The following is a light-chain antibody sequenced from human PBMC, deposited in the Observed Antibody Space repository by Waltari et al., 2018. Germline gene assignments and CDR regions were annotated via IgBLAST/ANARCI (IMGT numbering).Light chain of an antibody. CDR1: QSVLYSSHNKNY. J-gene: IGKJ5*01. CDR3: QRYDSGPFT. Sequence: DIVMTQSPDSLAVSLGERATINCKSSQSVLYSSHNKNYLAWYQQKPGQPPKLLIYWASTRESGVPDRVTGSGSGTDFTLTISSLQAEDVAVYYCQRYDSGPFTFGQGTRLEIK. V-gene: IGKV4-1*01. CDR2: WAS.